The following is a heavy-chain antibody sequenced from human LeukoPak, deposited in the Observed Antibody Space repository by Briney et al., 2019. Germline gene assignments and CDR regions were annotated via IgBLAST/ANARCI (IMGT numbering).Heavy chain of an antibody. D-gene: IGHD6-13*01. J-gene: IGHJ5*02. CDR3: ARGAYSSSWYDVGFDP. V-gene: IGHV4-34*01. Sequence: PSETLSLTCTVSGGSISSYYWSWIRQPPGKGLEWIGEINHSGSTNYNPSLKSRVTISVDTSKNQFSLKLSSVTAADTAVYYCARGAYSSSWYDVGFDPWGQGTLVTVSS. CDR2: INHSGST. CDR1: GGSISSYY.